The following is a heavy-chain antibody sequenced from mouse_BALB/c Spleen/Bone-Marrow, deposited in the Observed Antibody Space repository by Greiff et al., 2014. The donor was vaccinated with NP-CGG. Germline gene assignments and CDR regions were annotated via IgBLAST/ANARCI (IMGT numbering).Heavy chain of an antibody. V-gene: IGHV1-69*02. D-gene: IGHD1-3*01. CDR2: VDPSDGYT. Sequence: QVQLQQSGAELVTPGASVKLSCKASGYTFTTYWMHWVKQRPGHGLEWIGQVDPSDGYTNYSQMIKGKATLTVDKSSSTAYMQLSSLSSEDSAVYYCARGGDNFAWFAYWGQGTLVTVSA. J-gene: IGHJ3*01. CDR3: ARGGDNFAWFAY. CDR1: GYTFTTYW.